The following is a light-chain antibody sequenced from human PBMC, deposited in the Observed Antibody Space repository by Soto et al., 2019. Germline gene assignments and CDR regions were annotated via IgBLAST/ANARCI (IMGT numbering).Light chain of an antibody. CDR1: QTISSW. J-gene: IGKJ1*01. CDR2: KAS. V-gene: IGKV1-5*03. Sequence: DIQMTQSPSTLSGSVGASVTIPCRDRQTISSWLAWYQQKPGKAPKLLIYKASTLQSGVSSRFSGNGSGTEFSLTISSLQADDFGSYYCQHYNTWTFGPGTKVDIK. CDR3: QHYNTWT.